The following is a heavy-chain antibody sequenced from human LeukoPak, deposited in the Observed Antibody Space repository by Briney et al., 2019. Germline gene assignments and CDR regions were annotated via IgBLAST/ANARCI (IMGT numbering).Heavy chain of an antibody. Sequence: GGSLRLSCAASGFTFSSYAMSWVRQAPGKGLEWVSRISGSGESTYYADSVKGRFIISRDNSKNTLYLQMSSLRAEDTAVYYSYGDPTLSFDPWGQGTLVTVSS. CDR3: YGDPTLSFDP. J-gene: IGHJ5*02. CDR2: ISGSGEST. V-gene: IGHV3-23*01. D-gene: IGHD4-17*01. CDR1: GFTFSSYA.